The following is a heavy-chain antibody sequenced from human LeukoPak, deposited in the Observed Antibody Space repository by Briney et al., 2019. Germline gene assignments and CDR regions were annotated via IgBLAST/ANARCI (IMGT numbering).Heavy chain of an antibody. Sequence: PGGSLRLSCAASGFAFANYAMSWVRLAPGKGLEWVSIISGSGGATYYADSVKGRFTIARDNSQNTLYLQMNSLRADDTAVYYCARGEGSGSFHKRYFDLWGRGTLVTVSS. D-gene: IGHD3-10*01. CDR2: ISGSGGAT. CDR3: ARGEGSGSFHKRYFDL. J-gene: IGHJ2*01. CDR1: GFAFANYA. V-gene: IGHV3-23*01.